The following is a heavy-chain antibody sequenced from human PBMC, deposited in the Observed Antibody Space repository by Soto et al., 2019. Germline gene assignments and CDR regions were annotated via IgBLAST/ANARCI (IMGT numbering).Heavy chain of an antibody. J-gene: IGHJ4*02. CDR2: ISWNSGSI. D-gene: IGHD2-2*01. CDR3: AKAPTSSTSENGYFDY. CDR1: GFTFDDYA. V-gene: IGHV3-9*01. Sequence: GGSLRLSCAASGFTFDDYAMHWVRQAPGKGLEWVSGISWNSGSIGYADSVKGRFTISRDNAKNSLYLQMNSLRAEDTALYYCAKAPTSSTSENGYFDYWGQGTLVTVSS.